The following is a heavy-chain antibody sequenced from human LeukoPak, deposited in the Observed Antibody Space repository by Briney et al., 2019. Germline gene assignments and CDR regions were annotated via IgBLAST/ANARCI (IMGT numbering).Heavy chain of an antibody. CDR3: ARDLGVMVRAFDI. D-gene: IGHD5-18*01. J-gene: IGHJ3*02. V-gene: IGHV4-59*01. CDR2: IYYSGST. Sequence: SETLSLTCTVSGGSISSYYWSWIRQPPEKRLEWIGYIYYSGSTSYNPSLKSRVTISVDTSKNQISLKLSSVTAADTAVYYCARDLGVMVRAFDIWGQGTMVTVSS. CDR1: GGSISSYY.